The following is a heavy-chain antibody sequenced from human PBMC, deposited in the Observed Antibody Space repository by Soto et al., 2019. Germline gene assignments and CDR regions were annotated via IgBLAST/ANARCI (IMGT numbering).Heavy chain of an antibody. D-gene: IGHD3-22*01. J-gene: IGHJ1*01. Sequence: QITLKESGPTLVKPTQTLTLTCTFSGFSLSTSGVGVGWIRQPPGKALEWLALIYRDDDKRYSPSLKSKLTITKETSKNHVVLTMTNMDPVDTATYYFAHLTYYYDSSGYYSRAEYFQHWGQGTLVTVSS. CDR2: IYRDDDK. CDR1: GFSLSTSGVG. CDR3: AHLTYYYDSSGYYSRAEYFQH. V-gene: IGHV2-5*02.